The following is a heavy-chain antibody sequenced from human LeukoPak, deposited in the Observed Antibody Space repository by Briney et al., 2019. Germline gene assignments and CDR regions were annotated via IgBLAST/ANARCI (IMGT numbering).Heavy chain of an antibody. CDR1: GLPFSSYS. CDR2: ISSSSSTI. CDR3: ARVPYSTGAFDY. V-gene: IGHV3-48*02. D-gene: IGHD6-19*01. J-gene: IGHJ4*02. Sequence: GGSLRLSCAPSGLPFSSYSLNWLPQAPGQGPEWSSYISSSSSTIFYTDSVKGRFTISRDNAKNSLYLQMNSLTDADTALYYCARVPYSTGAFDYWGQGTLVTVSS.